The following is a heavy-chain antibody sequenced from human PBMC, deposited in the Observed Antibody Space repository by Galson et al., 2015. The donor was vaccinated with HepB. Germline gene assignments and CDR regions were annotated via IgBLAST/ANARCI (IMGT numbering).Heavy chain of an antibody. CDR1: GYSFTSYW. V-gene: IGHV5-51*03. J-gene: IGHJ6*03. D-gene: IGHD6-25*01. Sequence: QSGAEVKKPGESLKISCKGSGYSFTSYWIGWVRQMPGKGLEWMGIIYPGDSDTRYSPSFQGQVTISADKSISTAYLQWSSLKASDTAMYYCARTPPAKYYYYYMDVWGKGTTVTVSS. CDR2: IYPGDSDT. CDR3: ARTPPAKYYYYYMDV.